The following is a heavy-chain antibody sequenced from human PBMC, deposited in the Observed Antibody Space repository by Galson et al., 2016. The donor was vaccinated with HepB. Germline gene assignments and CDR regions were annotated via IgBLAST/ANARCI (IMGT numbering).Heavy chain of an antibody. CDR3: AKDRTGGGYDGFDN. Sequence: SLRLSCAASGFTFGDYAMPWVRQAPGKGLEWVSIISWNAGDIDYAGSVKGRFTVSRDNAKNSLSLQMNSLTAEDTALYYCAKDRTGGGYDGFDNGGQGALVTVSS. J-gene: IGHJ4*02. CDR2: ISWNAGDI. V-gene: IGHV3-9*01. CDR1: GFTFGDYA. D-gene: IGHD5-12*01.